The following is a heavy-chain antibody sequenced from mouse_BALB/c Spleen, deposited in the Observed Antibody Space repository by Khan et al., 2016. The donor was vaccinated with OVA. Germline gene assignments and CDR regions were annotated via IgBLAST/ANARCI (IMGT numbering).Heavy chain of an antibody. D-gene: IGHD1-3*01. Sequence: LQQPGPELVRPGASVKLSCKASGYTFTSYWMHWVKQRPGQGLEWIGEIYPGSGSTNYDEKFKSKATLTVDTSSSTSYMQLSSMTSEDSAVYDWTKVSYWFAYWGQGTLVTVSA. CDR2: IYPGSGST. CDR1: GYTFTSYW. CDR3: TKVSYWFAY. J-gene: IGHJ3*01. V-gene: IGHV1S22*01.